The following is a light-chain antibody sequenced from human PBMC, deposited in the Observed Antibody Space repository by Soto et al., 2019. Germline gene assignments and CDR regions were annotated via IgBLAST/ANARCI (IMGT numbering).Light chain of an antibody. V-gene: IGLV2-14*01. Sequence: QSVLTQPASVSGCPGQSSTISCTGTRSDIGGCNYVAWYQQFPGKTPKILMYGVSNRPSGVSSRFSGSKSGNTASLTITGLQAEDEADYYCISYTGSSTSYVFGSGTKVTVL. CDR1: RSDIGGCNY. J-gene: IGLJ1*01. CDR2: GVS. CDR3: ISYTGSSTSYV.